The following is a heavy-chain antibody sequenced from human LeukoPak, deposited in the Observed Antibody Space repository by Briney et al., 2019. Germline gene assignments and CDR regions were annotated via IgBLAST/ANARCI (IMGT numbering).Heavy chain of an antibody. D-gene: IGHD3-3*01. CDR3: ARQESYYDFWSGYPYYFDY. Sequence: SETLSLTCTVSGGSISSSSYYWGWIRQPPGKGLEWIGSIYYSGSTYYNPSLKSRVTISVDTSKNQSSLKLSSVTAADTAVYYCARQESYYDFWSGYPYYFDYWGQGTLVTVSS. V-gene: IGHV4-39*01. CDR1: GGSISSSSYY. J-gene: IGHJ4*02. CDR2: IYYSGST.